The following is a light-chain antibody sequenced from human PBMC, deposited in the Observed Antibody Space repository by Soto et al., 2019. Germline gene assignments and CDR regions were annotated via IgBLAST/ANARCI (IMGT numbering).Light chain of an antibody. CDR2: AAS. J-gene: IGKJ2*01. Sequence: DIQMTQSPSSLSASVGDRVTITCRASQNINSYLNWYQQKPGKAPKLLIYAASSLQSGVPSRFSGSGSGTDFTLTISSLQPEDFATYHCQQSYNNPYTFGQGTELEIK. V-gene: IGKV1-39*01. CDR1: QNINSY. CDR3: QQSYNNPYT.